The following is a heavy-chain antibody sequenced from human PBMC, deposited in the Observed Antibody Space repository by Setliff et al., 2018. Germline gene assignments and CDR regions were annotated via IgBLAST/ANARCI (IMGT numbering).Heavy chain of an antibody. Sequence: ASVKVSCKASGYTFTSYAMHWVRQAPGQRLEWMGWINAGNGNTKYSQKFQGRVTITRDTSASTAYMELSSLRSEDTAVYYCARNLLRYFDWLEAFDIWGQGIMVTVSS. D-gene: IGHD3-9*01. CDR1: GYTFTSYA. J-gene: IGHJ3*02. CDR3: ARNLLRYFDWLEAFDI. CDR2: INAGNGNT. V-gene: IGHV1-3*01.